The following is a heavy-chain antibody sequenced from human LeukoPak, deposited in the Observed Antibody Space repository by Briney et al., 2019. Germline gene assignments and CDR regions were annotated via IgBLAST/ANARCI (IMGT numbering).Heavy chain of an antibody. V-gene: IGHV3-20*04. CDR1: GLTFDDYG. CDR2: INWSGVNT. Sequence: GGSLRLSCAASGLTFDDYGMSWVRQAPGKGLEWVSGINWSGVNTGYADSVKGRFTISRDNAKSSLYLRMNSLRDEDTAVYYCAREESGSYFSWSVGYFDYWGQGTLVTVSS. J-gene: IGHJ4*02. CDR3: AREESGSYFSWSVGYFDY. D-gene: IGHD1-26*01.